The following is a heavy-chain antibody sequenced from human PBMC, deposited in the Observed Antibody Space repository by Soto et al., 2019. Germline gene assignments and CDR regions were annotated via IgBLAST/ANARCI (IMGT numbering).Heavy chain of an antibody. Sequence: QVQLVQSGAEVKKPGASVKVSCKASGYTFTSYGISWVRQAPGQGLEWMGWISAYNGNTNYAQKLQGRVTMTPDTSTSTAYMELRSLRSDDTAVYYCARDYPRWDNYYYYGMDVWGQGTTVTVSS. CDR3: ARDYPRWDNYYYYGMDV. D-gene: IGHD1-26*01. CDR2: ISAYNGNT. CDR1: GYTFTSYG. V-gene: IGHV1-18*04. J-gene: IGHJ6*02.